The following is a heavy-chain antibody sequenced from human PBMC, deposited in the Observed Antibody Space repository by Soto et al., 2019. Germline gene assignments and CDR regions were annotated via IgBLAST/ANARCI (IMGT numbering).Heavy chain of an antibody. J-gene: IGHJ4*02. CDR2: IWYDASKE. CDR3: ARDRGYGSGSYYAHLDY. CDR1: VFTFSSHG. D-gene: IGHD3-10*01. Sequence: QVQLVESGGGVVQPGRSLRLSCAASVFTFSSHGMHWVRQAPGKGLEWVSIIWYDASKEYYADSVKGRFTISRDNSKNTVYLQMNSLRAEDTAVYYCARDRGYGSGSYYAHLDYWGQGTLVTVSS. V-gene: IGHV3-33*01.